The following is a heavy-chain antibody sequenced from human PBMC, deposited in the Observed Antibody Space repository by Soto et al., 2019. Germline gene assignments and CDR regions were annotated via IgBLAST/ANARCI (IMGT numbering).Heavy chain of an antibody. Sequence: GGSLRLSCAASGFTVSSNYMSWVRQAPGKGLEWVSVIYSGGSTYYADSVKGRFTISRGNSKNTLYLQMNSLRAEDTAVYYCARVGGYSSSWRLDYWGQGTLVTVSS. CDR3: ARVGGYSSSWRLDY. V-gene: IGHV3-53*01. CDR2: IYSGGST. J-gene: IGHJ4*02. D-gene: IGHD6-13*01. CDR1: GFTVSSNY.